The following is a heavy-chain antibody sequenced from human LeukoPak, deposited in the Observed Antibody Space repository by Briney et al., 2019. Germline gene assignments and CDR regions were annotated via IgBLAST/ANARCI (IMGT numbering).Heavy chain of an antibody. CDR1: GFTFSSYA. Sequence: TGGSLRLSCAASGFTFSSYAMSWVRQAPGKGLEWVSAISGSGGSTYYADSVKGRFTISRDNSKNTLYLQMNSLRAEDTAVYYCAKKHMVRGVPHYFDNWGQGTLVTVSS. V-gene: IGHV3-23*01. CDR3: AKKHMVRGVPHYFDN. D-gene: IGHD3-10*01. CDR2: ISGSGGST. J-gene: IGHJ4*02.